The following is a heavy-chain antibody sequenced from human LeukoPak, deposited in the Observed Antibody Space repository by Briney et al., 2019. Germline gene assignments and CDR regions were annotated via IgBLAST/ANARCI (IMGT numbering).Heavy chain of an antibody. CDR3: ARELRSLNYYYYGMDV. V-gene: IGHV1-69*04. CDR1: GDTFSSYG. J-gene: IGHJ6*02. CDR2: IIPILGIA. Sequence: GASVKVSCKASGDTFSSYGISWVRQAPGQGLEWMGRIIPILGIANYAQKFQGRVTITADKSTSTAYMELSSLRSEDTAVYYCARELRSLNYYYYGMDVWGQGTTVTVSS.